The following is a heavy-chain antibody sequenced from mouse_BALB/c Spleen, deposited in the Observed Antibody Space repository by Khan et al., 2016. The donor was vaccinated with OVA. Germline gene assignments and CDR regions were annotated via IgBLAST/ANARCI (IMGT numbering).Heavy chain of an antibody. Sequence: QIQLVQSGPELKKPGETVKISCKASGYTFTDYSMHWVKQAPGKGLKWMGWINTETGEPTYADDFKGRFAFSLETSASTAYLQINNLKNEDTATYFWDRDRYDYFDYWGQGTTLTVSS. D-gene: IGHD2-14*01. J-gene: IGHJ2*01. CDR2: INTETGEP. CDR3: DRDRYDYFDY. CDR1: GYTFTDYS. V-gene: IGHV9-2-1*01.